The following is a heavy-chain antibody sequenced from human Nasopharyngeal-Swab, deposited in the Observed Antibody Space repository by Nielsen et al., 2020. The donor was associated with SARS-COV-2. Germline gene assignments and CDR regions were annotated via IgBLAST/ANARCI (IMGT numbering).Heavy chain of an antibody. Sequence: GEALKISWAASGCTFSSNWMSWVRQAPGKGLEWVANIKQDGSEKYYVDSVKGRFTISRDNAKNSLYLQMNSLRAEDTAGYYCAREPRGYCSGGSCYFVGRAFDIWGQGTMVTVSS. CDR2: IKQDGSEK. J-gene: IGHJ3*02. V-gene: IGHV3-7*03. CDR3: AREPRGYCSGGSCYFVGRAFDI. CDR1: GCTFSSNW. D-gene: IGHD2-15*01.